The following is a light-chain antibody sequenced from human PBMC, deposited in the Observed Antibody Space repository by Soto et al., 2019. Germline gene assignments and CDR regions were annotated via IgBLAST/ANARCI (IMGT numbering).Light chain of an antibody. CDR3: SSYAGSIYV. J-gene: IGLJ1*01. CDR1: SSDVGGYDY. V-gene: IGLV2-8*01. CDR2: EVT. Sequence: LTQPPSTSGSPGQSVTISCTGTSSDVGGYDYVSWYQQHPGKAPKLMIYEVTKRPSGVPDRFSGSKSGNTASLTVSGLQADDEADYYCSSYAGSIYVFGTGTKVTVL.